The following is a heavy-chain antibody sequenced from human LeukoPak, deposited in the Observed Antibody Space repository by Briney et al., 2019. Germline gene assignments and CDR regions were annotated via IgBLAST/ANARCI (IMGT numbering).Heavy chain of an antibody. Sequence: GGSLRLPCAASGFMFDDYGMSWVRQAPGKGLEWVSGINWNGGRTGYADSVKGRFTISRDNAKNSLYLQMNSLRAEDTALYYCARDYDYGGYPGYWGQGTLVTVSS. D-gene: IGHD4-17*01. J-gene: IGHJ4*02. CDR2: INWNGGRT. CDR3: ARDYDYGGYPGY. V-gene: IGHV3-20*04. CDR1: GFMFDDYG.